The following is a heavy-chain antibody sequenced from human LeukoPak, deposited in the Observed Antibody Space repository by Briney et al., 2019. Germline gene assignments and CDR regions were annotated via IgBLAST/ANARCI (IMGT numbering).Heavy chain of an antibody. Sequence: SVKVSCKASGGTFSSYAISWVRQAPGQGLEWMGRIIPIFGTANYAQKFQGRVTITTDESTSTAYMELRSLRSDDTAVYYCARDPHYGILTGPATNDAFDIWGQGTMVTVSS. V-gene: IGHV1-69*05. CDR2: IIPIFGTA. CDR3: ARDPHYGILTGPATNDAFDI. J-gene: IGHJ3*02. D-gene: IGHD3-9*01. CDR1: GGTFSSYA.